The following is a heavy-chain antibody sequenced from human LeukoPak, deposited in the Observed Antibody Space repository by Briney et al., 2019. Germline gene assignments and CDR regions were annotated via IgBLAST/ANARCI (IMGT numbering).Heavy chain of an antibody. CDR3: ARDGKSYARFLESAHYYYYRAMDV. CDR2: ISNSSSSI. J-gene: IGHJ6*02. D-gene: IGHD3-3*01. CDR1: GFTLNSYN. V-gene: IGHV3-48*02. Sequence: GGSLRLSCVASGFTLNSYNMNWVRQAPGKGLDWVSSISNSSSSIYYADSVKGRFTISRDNAKNSLYLHMHSLRDEDTAVYFCARDGKSYARFLESAHYYYYRAMDVWGQGTTVTVSS.